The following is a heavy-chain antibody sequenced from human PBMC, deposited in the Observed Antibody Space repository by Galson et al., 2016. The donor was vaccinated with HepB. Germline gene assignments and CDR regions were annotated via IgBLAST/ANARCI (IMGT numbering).Heavy chain of an antibody. CDR1: GFTFSSYA. J-gene: IGHJ3*01. D-gene: IGHD6-19*01. V-gene: IGHV3-23*01. CDR2: INHSGAST. CDR3: AKRLRSSGSGGSNDAFDV. Sequence: SLRLSCAASGFTFSSYAMTWVRQAPGKGLEWVSGINHSGASTYCADSVKGRFTMSRDNSKNTLYLQMNSLRAEDTALYYCAKRLRSSGSGGSNDAFDVWGQGTMVTVSS.